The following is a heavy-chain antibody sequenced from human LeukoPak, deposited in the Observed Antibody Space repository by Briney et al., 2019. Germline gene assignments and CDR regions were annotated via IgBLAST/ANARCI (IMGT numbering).Heavy chain of an antibody. CDR3: ARGAKYCSGDSCYYYYYYMDV. J-gene: IGHJ6*03. Sequence: GGSLRLSCAASGFTFSSYWMSWVRQAPGKGLEWVVNIKQDGSEKHYVDSGKGRFTISRDNAKNSLYLQMNSLRAEDTAVYYCARGAKYCSGDSCYYYYYYMDVWGKGTTVTVSS. D-gene: IGHD2-15*01. CDR2: IKQDGSEK. V-gene: IGHV3-7*04. CDR1: GFTFSSYW.